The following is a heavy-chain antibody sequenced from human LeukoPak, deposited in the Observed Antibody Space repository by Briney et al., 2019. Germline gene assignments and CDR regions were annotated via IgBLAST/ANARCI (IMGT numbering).Heavy chain of an antibody. D-gene: IGHD4-23*01. J-gene: IGHJ4*02. CDR2: ISSSSSYI. Sequence: GGSLRLSSAASAFTFSSHSMNWVSQASRKGLEWVSSISSSSSYIYYADSVKGRFTISRDNAKNSLYLQMNSLRAEDTAVYYCARGRDYGGKRSPFDYWGQGTLVTVSS. CDR1: AFTFSSHS. V-gene: IGHV3-21*01. CDR3: ARGRDYGGKRSPFDY.